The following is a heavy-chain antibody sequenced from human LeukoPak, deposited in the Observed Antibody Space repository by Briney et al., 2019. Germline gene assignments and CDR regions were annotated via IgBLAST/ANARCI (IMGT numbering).Heavy chain of an antibody. CDR2: ISYDGSNK. CDR3: AREERYDFWSGYTTYYYYMDV. J-gene: IGHJ6*03. V-gene: IGHV3-30-3*01. D-gene: IGHD3-3*01. Sequence: GGSQRLSCAASGFTFSSYAMHWVRQAPGKGLEWVAVISYDGSNKYYADSVKGRFTISRDNSKNTLYLQMNSLRAEDTAVYYCAREERYDFWSGYTTYYYYMDVWGKGTTVTVSS. CDR1: GFTFSSYA.